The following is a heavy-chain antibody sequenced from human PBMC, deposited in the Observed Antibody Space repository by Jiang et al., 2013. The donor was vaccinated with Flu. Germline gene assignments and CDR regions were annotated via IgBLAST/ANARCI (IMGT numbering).Heavy chain of an antibody. CDR3: AREVWGGYCSGGSCYNAFDI. Sequence: TCTVSGGSISSYYWSWIRQPPGKGLEWIGYIYYSGSTNYNPSLKSRVTISVDTSKNQFSLKLSSVTAADTAVYYCAREVWGGYCSGGSCYNAFDIWGQGTMVTVSS. CDR1: GGSISSYY. V-gene: IGHV4-59*01. J-gene: IGHJ3*02. CDR2: IYYSGST. D-gene: IGHD2-15*01.